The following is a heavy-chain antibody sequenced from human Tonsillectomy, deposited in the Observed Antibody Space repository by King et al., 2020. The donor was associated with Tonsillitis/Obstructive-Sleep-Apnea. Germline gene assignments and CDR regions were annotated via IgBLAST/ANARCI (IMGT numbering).Heavy chain of an antibody. D-gene: IGHD3-3*01. Sequence: QLQESGPGLVKPSETLSLTCTVSGGSISSSSYYWGWIRQPPGKGLEWIGSIYYSGSTYYNPSLKSRVTISVDTSKNQFSLKLSSVTAADTAVYYCARRPTGGGTYYDFWSGYYAGAGVEYWGQGTLVTVSS. CDR1: GGSISSSSYY. CDR2: IYYSGST. J-gene: IGHJ4*02. V-gene: IGHV4-39*01. CDR3: ARRPTGGGTYYDFWSGYYAGAGVEY.